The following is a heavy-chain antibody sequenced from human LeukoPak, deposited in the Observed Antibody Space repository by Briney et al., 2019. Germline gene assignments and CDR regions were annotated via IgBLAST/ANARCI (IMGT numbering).Heavy chain of an antibody. J-gene: IGHJ4*02. Sequence: NPSETLSLTCTVSGGSISSSSYYWGWIRQPPGKGLEWIGSIYYSGSTYHNPSLKSRVTISVDTSKNQFSLKLSSVTAADTAVYYCARHYGTYYDFWSGYYFPTPPFDYWGQGTLVTVSS. CDR2: IYYSGST. V-gene: IGHV4-39*01. CDR3: ARHYGTYYDFWSGYYFPTPPFDY. D-gene: IGHD3-3*01. CDR1: GGSISSSSYY.